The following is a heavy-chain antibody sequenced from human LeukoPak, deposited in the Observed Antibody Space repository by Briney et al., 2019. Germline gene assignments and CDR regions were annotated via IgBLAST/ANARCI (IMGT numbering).Heavy chain of an antibody. V-gene: IGHV4-4*07. Sequence: SETLSLTCTVSGGSISSYYWSWIRQPAGKGLEWIGRIYTSGSTNYNPSLKSRVTMSVDTSKNQFSLKLSSVTAADTAVYYCARDTVITFGGVIVNWNWFDPWGQGTLVTVSS. CDR1: GGSISSYY. J-gene: IGHJ5*02. D-gene: IGHD3-16*02. CDR2: IYTSGST. CDR3: ARDTVITFGGVIVNWNWFDP.